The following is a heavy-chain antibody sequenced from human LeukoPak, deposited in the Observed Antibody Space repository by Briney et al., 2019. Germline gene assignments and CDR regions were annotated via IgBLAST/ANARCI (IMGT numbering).Heavy chain of an antibody. J-gene: IGHJ2*01. V-gene: IGHV3-13*01. Sequence: GGSLRLSCAASGFTFSSYDMHWVRQATGKGLEWVSAIGTAGDTYYPGSVKGRFTISRENAKNSLYLQINSLRAGDTAVYYCARDRTGCSSTSCYDWYFDLWGRGTLVTVSS. D-gene: IGHD2-2*01. CDR1: GFTFSSYD. CDR2: IGTAGDT. CDR3: ARDRTGCSSTSCYDWYFDL.